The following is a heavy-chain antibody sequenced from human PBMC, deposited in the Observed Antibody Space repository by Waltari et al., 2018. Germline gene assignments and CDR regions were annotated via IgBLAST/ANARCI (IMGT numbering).Heavy chain of an antibody. CDR3: STCSGGSCYPRYYYYGMDV. Sequence: QVQLVQSGAEVKKPGSSVKVSCKASGGTFSSYAISWVRQAPGQGLEWMGGIIPIFGTANYAQKVQGRVTITADESTSTAYMELSSLRSEDTAVYYCSTCSGGSCYPRYYYYGMDVWGQGTTVTVSS. J-gene: IGHJ6*02. V-gene: IGHV1-69*01. CDR1: GGTFSSYA. CDR2: IIPIFGTA. D-gene: IGHD2-15*01.